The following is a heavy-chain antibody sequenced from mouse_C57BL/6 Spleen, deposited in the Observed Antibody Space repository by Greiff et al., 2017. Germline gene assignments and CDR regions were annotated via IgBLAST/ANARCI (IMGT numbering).Heavy chain of an antibody. Sequence: EVKLVESGGGLVKPGGSLKLSCAASGFTFSDYGMHWVRQAPEKGLEWVAYISSGSSTIYYADTVKGRFTISRDNAKNTLFLQMTSLRSEDTAMYYCARRYYGSWYFDVCGTGTTVTVSS. V-gene: IGHV5-17*01. CDR2: ISSGSSTI. D-gene: IGHD1-1*01. CDR1: GFTFSDYG. CDR3: ARRYYGSWYFDV. J-gene: IGHJ1*03.